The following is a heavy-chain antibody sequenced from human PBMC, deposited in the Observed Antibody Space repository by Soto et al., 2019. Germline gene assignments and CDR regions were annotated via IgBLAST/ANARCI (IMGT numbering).Heavy chain of an antibody. D-gene: IGHD3-22*01. CDR1: GFDFEDYA. Sequence: QPGGSLRLSCAAAGFDFEDYAMHWVRQVPGKGLEWVSLTNSDGTDSYYMDSVKGRFTISRDNAKSTLYLQMDRLRPEDTALYFCAKSLYHYDSSPPDHWGQGTLVTVSS. CDR3: AKSLYHYDSSPPDH. V-gene: IGHV3-43D*04. J-gene: IGHJ4*02. CDR2: TNSDGTDS.